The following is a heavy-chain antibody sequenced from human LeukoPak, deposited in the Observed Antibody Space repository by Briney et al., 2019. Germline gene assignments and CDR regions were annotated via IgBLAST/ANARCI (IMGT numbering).Heavy chain of an antibody. Sequence: RPSETLSLTRGVSSGSLSGYYWRWIRQPPGGGLEGLGEITHSGSPNYNPSLKSRVTISGDTSKKQFSLNLKSVTAADTGVYYCARGVDLWGRGTPVTVSS. J-gene: IGHJ2*01. CDR1: SGSLSGYY. CDR2: ITHSGSP. CDR3: ARGVDL. V-gene: IGHV4-34*01.